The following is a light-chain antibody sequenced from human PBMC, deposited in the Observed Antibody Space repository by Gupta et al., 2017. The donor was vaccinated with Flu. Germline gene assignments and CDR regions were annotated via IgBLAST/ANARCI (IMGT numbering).Light chain of an antibody. CDR3: QQDDDWPS. CDR1: QNVSNN. Sequence: SPATLSVYPGERATRSCRASQNVSNNVDWYQQKPGQAPRLLIYDSSTRATGIPDRFSGSGSGTEFTLTISSLQSEDYALYFWQQDDDWPSFGGGTTVEIK. V-gene: IGKV3-15*01. J-gene: IGKJ4*01. CDR2: DSS.